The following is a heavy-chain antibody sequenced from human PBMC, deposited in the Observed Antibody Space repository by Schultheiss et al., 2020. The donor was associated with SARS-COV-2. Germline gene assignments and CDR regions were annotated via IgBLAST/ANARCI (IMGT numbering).Heavy chain of an antibody. D-gene: IGHD1-26*01. Sequence: SETLSLTCTVSGGSISSYYWSWIRQPPGKGLDWIGYIYYSGSTNYNPSLKSRVTISVDTSKNQFSLKLSSVTAADTAVYYCARGPHYSGSYYGMDVWGQGTTVTVSS. CDR3: ARGPHYSGSYYGMDV. V-gene: IGHV4-59*01. CDR2: IYYSGST. CDR1: GGSISSYY. J-gene: IGHJ6*02.